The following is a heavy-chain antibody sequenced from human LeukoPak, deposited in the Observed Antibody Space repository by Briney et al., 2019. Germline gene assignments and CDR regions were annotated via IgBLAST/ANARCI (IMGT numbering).Heavy chain of an antibody. J-gene: IGHJ5*02. CDR1: GYTFTGYY. CDR3: ARGSLAYCGGDCYSVWFDP. Sequence: ASVKVSCKASGYTFTGYYMHWVRQAPGQGLEWMGWINPNSGGTNYAQKFQGRVTMTRDTSISTAYMELSRLRSDDTAVYYCARGSLAYCGGDCYSVWFDPWGQGTLVTVSS. CDR2: INPNSGGT. D-gene: IGHD2-21*02. V-gene: IGHV1-2*02.